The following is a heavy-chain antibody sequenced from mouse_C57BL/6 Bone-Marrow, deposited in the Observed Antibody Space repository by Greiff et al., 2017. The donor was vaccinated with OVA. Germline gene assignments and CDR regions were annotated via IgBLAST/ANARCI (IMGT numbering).Heavy chain of an antibody. J-gene: IGHJ1*03. V-gene: IGHV1-75*01. CDR1: GYTFTDYY. CDR2: IFPGSGST. CDR3: ASPLYPRIYWYFDV. Sequence: VQLQQSGPELVKPGASVKISCKASGYTFTDYYINWVKQRPGQGLEWIGWIFPGSGSTYYNEKFKGKATLTVDKSSSTAYMLLSSLTSEDSAVYFCASPLYPRIYWYFDVWGTGTTVTVSS. D-gene: IGHD2-1*01.